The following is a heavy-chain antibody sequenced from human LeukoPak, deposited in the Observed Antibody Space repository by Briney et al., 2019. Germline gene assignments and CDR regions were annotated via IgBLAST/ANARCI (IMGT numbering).Heavy chain of an antibody. CDR3: ARDGDDYGSGFDY. J-gene: IGHJ4*02. CDR1: GGSISSYY. CDR2: IYYSGST. Sequence: PSETLSLTCTVSGGSISSYYWTWIRQPPGKGLGWIGYIYYSGSTNYNPSLKSRVTISLDTSKNQFSLKLSSVTAADTAVYYCARDGDDYGSGFDYWGQGTLVTVSS. D-gene: IGHD3-16*01. V-gene: IGHV4-59*01.